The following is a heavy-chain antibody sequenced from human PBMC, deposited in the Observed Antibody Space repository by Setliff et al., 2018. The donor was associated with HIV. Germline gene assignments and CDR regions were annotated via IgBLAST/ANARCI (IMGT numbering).Heavy chain of an antibody. CDR3: ARSKKRGDYYYYYYYMDV. Sequence: SETLSLTCTVSGGSVSSGGYYWSWIRQHPGKGLEWIGYIYYSGSTYYNPSLKSRVTISVDTSKNQFSLKLSSVTAADTAVYYCARSKKRGDYYYYYYYMDVWGKGTTVTVSS. V-gene: IGHV4-31*03. J-gene: IGHJ6*03. D-gene: IGHD3-16*01. CDR1: GGSVSSGGYY. CDR2: IYYSGST.